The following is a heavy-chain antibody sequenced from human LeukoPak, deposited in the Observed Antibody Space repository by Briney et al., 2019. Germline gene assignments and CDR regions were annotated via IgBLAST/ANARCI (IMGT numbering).Heavy chain of an antibody. CDR1: GGSFSGYY. CDR3: ARDDDSSGYQGAFDI. D-gene: IGHD3-22*01. J-gene: IGHJ3*02. V-gene: IGHV4-4*07. CDR2: IYTSGST. Sequence: PSETLSLTCAVYGGSFSGYYWSWIRQPAGKGLEWIGRIYTSGSTNYNPSLKSRVTMSVDTSKNQFSLKLSSVTAADTAVYYCARDDDSSGYQGAFDIWGQGTMVTVSS.